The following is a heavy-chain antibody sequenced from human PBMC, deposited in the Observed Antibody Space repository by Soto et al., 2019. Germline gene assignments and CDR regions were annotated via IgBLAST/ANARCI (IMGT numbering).Heavy chain of an antibody. CDR2: IYHTGTT. V-gene: IGHV4-39*01. CDR3: ARLLSHFGSGTYYIDY. D-gene: IGHD3-10*01. Sequence: QLQLQESGPGLVQPSETLSLTCAVSGDSITTATYWGWIRQPPGKGLQWIGSIYHTGTTYYTPSLESRVFISVDSSKNQFSLKLNSVTAADTAVYYCARLLSHFGSGTYYIDYWGQGTLVTVSS. CDR1: GDSITTATY. J-gene: IGHJ4*02.